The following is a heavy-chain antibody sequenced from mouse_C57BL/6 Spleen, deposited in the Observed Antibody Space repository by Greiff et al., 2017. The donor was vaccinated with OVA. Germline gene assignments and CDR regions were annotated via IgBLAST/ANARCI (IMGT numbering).Heavy chain of an antibody. CDR2: IAPEPGGT. CDR3: TRGGDYDPAWFAY. CDR1: GYTFTDYE. J-gene: IGHJ3*01. D-gene: IGHD2-4*01. V-gene: IGHV1-15*01. Sequence: VQLVESGAELVRPGASVTLSCKASGYTFTDYEMHWVKQTPVPGLAWIGAIAPEPGGTASNQKFKGKAILTAAQSSSTAYMELRSLTSEDSAVYYCTRGGDYDPAWFAYWGQGTLGTVSA.